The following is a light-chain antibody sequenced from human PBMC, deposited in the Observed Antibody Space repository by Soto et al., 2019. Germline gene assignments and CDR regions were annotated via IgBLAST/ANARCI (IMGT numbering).Light chain of an antibody. J-gene: IGLJ3*02. CDR3: HVWDTVSDRV. CDR2: DDS. V-gene: IGLV3-21*02. CDR1: NIGRKN. Sequence: SYELTQPHSVSVAPGQTARISCEGINIGRKNVHWYQQKSRQAPVLVVHDDSDRPSGMPARFSGSNSGNAATLSISRGEAGDEADYYCHVWDTVSDRVSGGGTKLTVL.